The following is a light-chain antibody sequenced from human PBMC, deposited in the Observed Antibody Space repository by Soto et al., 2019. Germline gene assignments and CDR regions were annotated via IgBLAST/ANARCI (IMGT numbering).Light chain of an antibody. CDR3: QQYYSFPWT. V-gene: IGKV1-9*01. J-gene: IGKJ1*01. Sequence: IQLTQSPSSLSASVGDRVTITCRASQGISVYLAWYQQKPGKAPKLLISAASTLQSGVPSRFSGSGSGTDFTLTISCLQSEDFATYYCQQYYSFPWTFGQGTKVDI. CDR2: AAS. CDR1: QGISVY.